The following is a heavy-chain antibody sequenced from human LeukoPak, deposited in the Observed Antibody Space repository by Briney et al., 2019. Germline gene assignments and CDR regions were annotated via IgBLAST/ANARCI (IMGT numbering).Heavy chain of an antibody. CDR1: GGSISGSSYY. J-gene: IGHJ5*02. Sequence: SETLSLTCTVSGGSISGSSYYWGWIRQPPGKGLEWIGSIYYSGSTYYNPSLKSRVTISVDTSKNQFSLKLSSVTAADTAVYYCAGGPKYYYDSSGYLWGQGTLVTVSS. D-gene: IGHD3-22*01. V-gene: IGHV4-39*01. CDR2: IYYSGST. CDR3: AGGPKYYYDSSGYL.